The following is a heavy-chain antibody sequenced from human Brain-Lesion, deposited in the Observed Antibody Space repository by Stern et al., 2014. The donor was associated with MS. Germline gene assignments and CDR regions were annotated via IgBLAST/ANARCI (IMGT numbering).Heavy chain of an antibody. J-gene: IGHJ3*02. CDR2: ISTSGST. CDR1: GASISSGTYF. V-gene: IGHV4-61*02. Sequence: QLQLQESGPGLVKPSQTLSLTCTVSGASISSGTYFWTWIRQPAGKGLEXIGRISTSGSTTYNPSLKSRVTISLDTSKKEFSLKLSSVTAEDTAVYYCARAYYYDTSGDSDAFNIWGQGTQVTVSS. D-gene: IGHD3-22*01. CDR3: ARAYYYDTSGDSDAFNI.